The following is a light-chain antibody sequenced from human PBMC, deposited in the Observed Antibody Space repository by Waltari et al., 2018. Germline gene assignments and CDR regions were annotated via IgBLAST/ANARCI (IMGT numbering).Light chain of an antibody. V-gene: IGKV3-15*01. CDR2: DAS. J-gene: IGKJ5*01. CDR1: QSVSSN. CDR3: QQYNRWPPIT. Sequence: VVLTQSPATLSVSPGESAIISCRASQSVSSNLAWYQQKPGQAPRLPIYDASTRASSIPARFRGSGSGTEFTLTINSLQSEDSATYYCQQYNRWPPITFGQGTRLDIK.